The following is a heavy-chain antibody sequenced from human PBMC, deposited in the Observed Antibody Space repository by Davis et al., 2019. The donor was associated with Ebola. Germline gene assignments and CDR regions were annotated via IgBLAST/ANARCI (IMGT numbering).Heavy chain of an antibody. Sequence: ASVKVSCKTSGYTFTDYYMNWVRQAPGQGLEWIGIIAPSGDFTRFAPKFQGRITLTTDTSTNTVYMELTSLKSEDTAVYYCARALDRLLDFDYWGQGTLVTVSS. CDR2: IAPSGDFT. V-gene: IGHV1-46*01. D-gene: IGHD3-3*01. CDR1: GYTFTDYY. CDR3: ARALDRLLDFDY. J-gene: IGHJ4*02.